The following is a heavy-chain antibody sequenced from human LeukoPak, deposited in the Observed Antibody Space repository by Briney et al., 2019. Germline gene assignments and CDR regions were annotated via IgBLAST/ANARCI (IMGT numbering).Heavy chain of an antibody. D-gene: IGHD3-10*01. CDR3: ARGDYGSGSYYRY. Sequence: SETLSLTCTVSGGSISSGDYYWSWIRQPPGKGLEWIGYIYYSGSTYYNPSLKSRVTISVDTSKNQFSLKLSSVTAADTAVYHCARGDYGSGSYYRYWGQGTLVTVSS. CDR2: IYYSGST. CDR1: GGSISSGDYY. J-gene: IGHJ4*02. V-gene: IGHV4-30-4*01.